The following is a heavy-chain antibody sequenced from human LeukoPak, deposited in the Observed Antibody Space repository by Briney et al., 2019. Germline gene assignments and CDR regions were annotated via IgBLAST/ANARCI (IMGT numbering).Heavy chain of an antibody. V-gene: IGHV3-11*04. CDR3: ARSWVPPFDI. CDR2: VSSGSGSTI. CDR1: GFTFSDYY. D-gene: IGHD1-1*01. Sequence: GGSLTLSCAASGFTFSDYYMSWIRQAPGKGLEWVSYVSSGSGSTIYYADSVKGRFTISRDNAKNSLYLQMNSLRAEDTAVYYCARSWVPPFDIWGQGTMVTVSS. J-gene: IGHJ3*02.